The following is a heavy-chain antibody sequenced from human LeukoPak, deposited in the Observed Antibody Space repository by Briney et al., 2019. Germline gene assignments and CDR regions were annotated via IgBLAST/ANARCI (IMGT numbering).Heavy chain of an antibody. Sequence: PGGSLRLSCAASGFTFSNYVMNWVRQAPGKGLEWVSGISGSDGSTSYADSVKGRFTISRDNSKNTLYLQMNSLRAEDTAVYYCAKLLDSTAYYNGHWGQGILVTVSP. CDR1: GFTFSNYV. D-gene: IGHD3-9*01. CDR2: ISGSDGST. CDR3: AKLLDSTAYYNGH. J-gene: IGHJ4*02. V-gene: IGHV3-23*01.